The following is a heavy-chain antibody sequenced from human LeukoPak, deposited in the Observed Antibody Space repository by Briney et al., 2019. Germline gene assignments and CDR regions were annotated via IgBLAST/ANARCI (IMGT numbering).Heavy chain of an antibody. Sequence: TGGSLRLSCAASGFTFSSYSMNWVRQAPGKGLEWVSSISSSSSYMYYADSVKGRFTISRDNAKNSLYLQMNSLRAEDTAVYYCAGRETPYYDYVWGSYRYYYYYMDVWGKGTTVTVSS. J-gene: IGHJ6*03. D-gene: IGHD3-16*02. CDR1: GFTFSSYS. CDR3: AGRETPYYDYVWGSYRYYYYYMDV. V-gene: IGHV3-21*01. CDR2: ISSSSSYM.